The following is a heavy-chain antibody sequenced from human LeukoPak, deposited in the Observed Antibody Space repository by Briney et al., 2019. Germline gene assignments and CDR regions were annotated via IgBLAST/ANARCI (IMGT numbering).Heavy chain of an antibody. Sequence: GGSLRLPCAASGFTFSSYAMSWVRQAPGKGLEWVSAISGSGGSTYYADSVKGRFTISRDNSKNTLYLQMNSLRAEDTAVYYCAKDQFSSGLNWFDPWGQGTLVTVSS. V-gene: IGHV3-23*01. CDR2: ISGSGGST. D-gene: IGHD6-19*01. CDR1: GFTFSSYA. CDR3: AKDQFSSGLNWFDP. J-gene: IGHJ5*02.